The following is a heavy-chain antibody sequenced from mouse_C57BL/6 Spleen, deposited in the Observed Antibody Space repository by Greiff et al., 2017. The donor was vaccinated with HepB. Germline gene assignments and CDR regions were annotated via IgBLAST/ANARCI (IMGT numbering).Heavy chain of an antibody. CDR3: ARGAYGYVYAMDY. CDR2: IYPGDGDI. J-gene: IGHJ4*01. D-gene: IGHD2-2*01. Sequence: QVQLQQSGPELVKPGASVKISCKASGYAFSSSWMNWVKQRPGKGLEWIGRIYPGDGDINYNGKFKGKATLTADKSSSTAYMQLSSLTSEDSAVYFCARGAYGYVYAMDYWGQGTSVTVSS. CDR1: GYAFSSSW. V-gene: IGHV1-82*01.